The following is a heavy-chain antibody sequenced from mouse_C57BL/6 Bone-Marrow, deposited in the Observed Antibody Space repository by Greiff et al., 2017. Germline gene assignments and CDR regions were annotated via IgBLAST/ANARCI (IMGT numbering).Heavy chain of an antibody. V-gene: IGHV7-1*01. CDR2: SRNKANDYTT. D-gene: IGHD1-1*01. J-gene: IGHJ3*01. CDR3: ARDAEAYGGFAY. Sequence: DVQLVESGGGLVQSGRSLRLSCATSGFTFSDFYMEWVRQAPGKGLEWIAASRNKANDYTTEYSASVKGRFIVSRDTSQSILYLQMNALRAEDTAIYYCARDAEAYGGFAYWGQGTLVTVSA. CDR1: GFTFSDFY.